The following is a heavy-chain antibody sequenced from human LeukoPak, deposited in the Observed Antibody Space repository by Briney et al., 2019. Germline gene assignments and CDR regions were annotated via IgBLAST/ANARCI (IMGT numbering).Heavy chain of an antibody. CDR1: GFTSSDHY. CDR2: MRNKAKSYTT. Sequence: EGSLRLSCAASGFTSSDHYIDWVRQAPGKGLEWVGRMRNKAKSYTTENAASVKGRLTLSRDDSKRLVFLRLNSLKIEDTAVYSCTQPPEGGDNFFDTWAKG. V-gene: IGHV3-72*01. CDR3: TQPPEGGDNFFDT. D-gene: IGHD2-21*02. J-gene: IGHJ3*02.